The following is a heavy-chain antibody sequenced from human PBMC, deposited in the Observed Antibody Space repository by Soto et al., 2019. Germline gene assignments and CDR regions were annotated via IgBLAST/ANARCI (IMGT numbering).Heavy chain of an antibody. J-gene: IGHJ6*02. CDR3: AAWVHYYYGMDV. CDR1: GFTFSSYG. Sequence: LRLSCAASGFTFSSYGMHWVRQAPGKGLEWVAVISYDGSNKYYADSVKGRFTISRDNSKNTLYLQMNSLRAEDTAVYYCAAWVHYYYGMDVWGQGTTVTVSS. V-gene: IGHV3-30*03. CDR2: ISYDGSNK.